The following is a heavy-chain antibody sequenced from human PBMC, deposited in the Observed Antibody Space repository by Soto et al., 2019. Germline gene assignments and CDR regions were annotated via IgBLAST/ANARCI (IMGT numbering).Heavy chain of an antibody. CDR2: IYYSRST. D-gene: IGHD3-9*01. CDR1: GGSISSYY. Sequence: SETLSLTCTVSGGSISSYYWSWIRQPPGKGLEWIGYIYYSRSTNYNPSLKSRVTISVDTSKNQSSLKLSSVTAADTAVYYCARARWDYDILTGYYGPNDAFDIWGQGTMVTVSS. J-gene: IGHJ3*02. CDR3: ARARWDYDILTGYYGPNDAFDI. V-gene: IGHV4-59*01.